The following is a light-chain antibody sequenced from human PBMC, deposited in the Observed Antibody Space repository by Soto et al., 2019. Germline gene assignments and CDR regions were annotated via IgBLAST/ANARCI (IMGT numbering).Light chain of an antibody. J-gene: IGLJ1*01. CDR3: SSYTSTTPRV. CDR1: SSDIGGYNY. Sequence: ALTQPASVSGSPGQSITISCTGTSSDIGGYNYVSWYQQHPGKAPKLMIYEVNNRPSGVSHRFSGSKSGNTASLAISGLQAEDEADYYCSSYTSTTPRVFGTGTKLTVL. V-gene: IGLV2-14*01. CDR2: EVN.